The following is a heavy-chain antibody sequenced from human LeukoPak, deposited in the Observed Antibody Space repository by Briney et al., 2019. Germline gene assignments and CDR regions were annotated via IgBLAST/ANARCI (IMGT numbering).Heavy chain of an antibody. V-gene: IGHV5-10-1*01. CDR1: GYSFTSYW. D-gene: IGHD6-19*01. Sequence: GESLKIPCKGSGYSFTSYWISWVRQMPGKGLEWKGRIDPSDSYTNYSPSFQGHVTISADKSISTAYLQWSSLKASDTAMYYCARLAVAQYQIDYWGQGTLVTVSS. J-gene: IGHJ4*02. CDR2: IDPSDSYT. CDR3: ARLAVAQYQIDY.